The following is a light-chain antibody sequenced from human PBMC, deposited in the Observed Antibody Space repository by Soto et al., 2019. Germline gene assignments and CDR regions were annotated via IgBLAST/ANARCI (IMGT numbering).Light chain of an antibody. V-gene: IGKV3-20*01. CDR3: QQYGSSPLYT. CDR1: QSVSSSY. J-gene: IGKJ2*01. CDR2: GAS. Sequence: EIVLTQSPGTLSLSPGERATLSCRASQSVSSSYLAWYQQKPGQAPRLLIYGASSRATGIPDRFSGSPSGTDFTLTISRLEHEDLAVYYCQQYGSSPLYTFGQGTTLEIK.